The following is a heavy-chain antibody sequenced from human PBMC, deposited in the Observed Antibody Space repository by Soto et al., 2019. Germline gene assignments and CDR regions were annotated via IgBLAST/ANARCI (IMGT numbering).Heavy chain of an antibody. Sequence: SETLSLTCTVSGGSISSYYWSWIRQPPGKGLERIGYIYYSGSTNYNPSLKSRVTISVDTSKNQFSLKLSSVTAADTAVYYCARVVTTVTTNYFDYWGQGTLVTVS. V-gene: IGHV4-59*01. CDR2: IYYSGST. J-gene: IGHJ4*02. D-gene: IGHD4-17*01. CDR1: GGSISSYY. CDR3: ARVVTTVTTNYFDY.